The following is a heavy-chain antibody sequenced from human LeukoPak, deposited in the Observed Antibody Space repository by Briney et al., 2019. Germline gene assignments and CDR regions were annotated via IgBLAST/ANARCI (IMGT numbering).Heavy chain of an antibody. V-gene: IGHV4-34*01. CDR3: AGGYCSDTSCYNAFDI. CDR1: GASFRGYY. D-gene: IGHD2-2*02. J-gene: IGHJ3*02. CDR2: INHSGST. Sequence: PSETLSLTCAVYGASFRGYYWSWIRQPPGKGLEWIGEINHSGSTNYNPSLKSRVTISVDTSKNQFSLNLSSVTAADTAVYYCAGGYCSDTSCYNAFDIWDQGAMVTVSS.